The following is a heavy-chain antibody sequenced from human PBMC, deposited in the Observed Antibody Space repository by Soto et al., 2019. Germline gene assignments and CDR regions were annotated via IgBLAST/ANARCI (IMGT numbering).Heavy chain of an antibody. CDR1: GFTFYDYA. CDR2: IRSKPYGGTT. J-gene: IGHJ4*02. Sequence: GGSLRLSCTTSGFTFYDYAIIFFRQAPGKGLEWVGFIRSKPYGGTTEYAASVKGRFSISRDNSKSIAYLQMNSLKTEDTAVYYCTRQQLFFDYWGQGTQVTVSS. D-gene: IGHD6-13*01. V-gene: IGHV3-49*03. CDR3: TRQQLFFDY.